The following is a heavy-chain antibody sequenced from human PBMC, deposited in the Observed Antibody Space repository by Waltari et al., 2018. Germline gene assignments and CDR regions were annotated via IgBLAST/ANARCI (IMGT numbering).Heavy chain of an antibody. CDR3: ARDWSSSSGWYLHDFDY. V-gene: IGHV7-4-1*02. CDR1: GYTFTSYA. CDR2: INTKTGNP. Sequence: QVQLVQSGSELKKPGASVKVSCKASGYTFTSYAMNWVRQAPGQGLEWMGWINTKTGNPTYAQGFTGLFVFSLDTSVSTAYLQISSLKAEDTAVYYCARDWSSSSGWYLHDFDYLGQGTLVTVSS. J-gene: IGHJ4*02. D-gene: IGHD6-19*01.